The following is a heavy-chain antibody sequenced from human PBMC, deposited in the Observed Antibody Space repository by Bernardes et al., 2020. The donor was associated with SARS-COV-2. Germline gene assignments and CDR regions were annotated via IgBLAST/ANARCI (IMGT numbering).Heavy chain of an antibody. CDR1: GGSISSYY. J-gene: IGHJ6*02. D-gene: IGHD7-27*01. CDR3: ARLRLGLFYYYGMDV. V-gene: IGHV4-59*01. CDR2: IYYSGST. Sequence: SETLSLTCTVSGGSISSYYWSWIRQPPGKGLEWIGYIYYSGSTNYNPSLKSRVTISVDTSKNQFSLKLSSVTAADTAVYYCARLRLGLFYYYGMDVWGQGTTVTVSS.